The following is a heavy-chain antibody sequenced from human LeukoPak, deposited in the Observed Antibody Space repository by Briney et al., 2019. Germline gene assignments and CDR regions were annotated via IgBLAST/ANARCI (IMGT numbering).Heavy chain of an antibody. CDR2: GYYSGST. V-gene: IGHV4-4*02. CDR1: GGSISSTNW. J-gene: IGHJ4*02. CDR3: ARLNGDHVYYFDY. Sequence: KSSETLSLTCGVSGGSISSTNWWTWVRQPPGKGLEWIGSGYYSGSTNYNPSLKSRVTISVDTSKRQFSLKLSSVTAADTAVYYCARLNGDHVYYFDYWGQGTLVTVSS. D-gene: IGHD4-17*01.